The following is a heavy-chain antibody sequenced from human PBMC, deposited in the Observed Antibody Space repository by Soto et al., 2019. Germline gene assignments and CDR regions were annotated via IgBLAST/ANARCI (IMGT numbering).Heavy chain of an antibody. J-gene: IGHJ4*02. CDR3: ARRSGRDSIAAAGPYFDY. CDR1: GGSISSSSYY. CDR2: IYYSGST. D-gene: IGHD6-13*01. V-gene: IGHV4-39*01. Sequence: SETLSLTCTVSGGSISSSSYYWGWIRQPPGKGLEWIGSIYYSGSTYYNPSLKSRVTISVDTSKNQFSLKLSSVTAADTAVYYCARRSGRDSIAAAGPYFDYWGQGTLVTVSS.